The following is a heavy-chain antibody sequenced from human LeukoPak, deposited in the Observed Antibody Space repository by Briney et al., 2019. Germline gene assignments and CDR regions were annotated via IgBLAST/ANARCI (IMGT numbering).Heavy chain of an antibody. Sequence: ASVKVSCKASGYTFTSYGISWVRQAPGQGLEWMGWINPNSGGTNYAQKFQGWVTMTRDTSISTAYMELSSLRSEDTAVYYCARDRTGTLTVWGQGTMVTVSS. J-gene: IGHJ3*01. CDR3: ARDRTGTLTV. V-gene: IGHV1-2*04. CDR2: INPNSGGT. D-gene: IGHD1-1*01. CDR1: GYTFTSYG.